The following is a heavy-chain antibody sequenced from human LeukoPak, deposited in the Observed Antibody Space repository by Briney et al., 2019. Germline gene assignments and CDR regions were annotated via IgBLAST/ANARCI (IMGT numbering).Heavy chain of an antibody. CDR2: ISGYNGNT. J-gene: IGHJ4*02. Sequence: ASVQVSCKASGYTFTSYSISWVRQAPGQGLEWMGWISGYNGNTKYAQSLQGRVTMTTDTSTSTAYMELRSLRSDDTAVYYRARMTTVTTGIDYWGQGTLVTVSS. CDR1: GYTFTSYS. D-gene: IGHD4-17*01. V-gene: IGHV1-18*01. CDR3: ARMTTVTTGIDY.